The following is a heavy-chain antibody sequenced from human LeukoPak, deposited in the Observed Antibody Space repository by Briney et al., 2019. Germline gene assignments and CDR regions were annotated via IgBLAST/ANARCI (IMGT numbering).Heavy chain of an antibody. Sequence: GGSLRLSCAASGFTFSNYWMHWVRQAPGKGLVWVSRINSGGSSTTYADSVKGRFTISRDNGQNTLYLQMNSLRAEDTAVYYCTKDRTDSSGYYPLGYFDLWGRGTLVTVSS. V-gene: IGHV3-74*01. J-gene: IGHJ2*01. CDR1: GFTFSNYW. CDR2: INSGGSST. D-gene: IGHD3-22*01. CDR3: TKDRTDSSGYYPLGYFDL.